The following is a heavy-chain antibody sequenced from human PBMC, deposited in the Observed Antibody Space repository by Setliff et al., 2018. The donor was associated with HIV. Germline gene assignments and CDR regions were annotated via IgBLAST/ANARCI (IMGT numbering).Heavy chain of an antibody. CDR1: GFIFSTNW. D-gene: IGHD4-17*01. CDR2: INQDGSDK. V-gene: IGHV3-7*03. Sequence: GGSLRLSCAASGFIFSTNWMSWVRQAPGKGPEWVANINQDGSDKYYVPSVKGRFTISRDNAKNSLYLQMNSLRAEDTAVYYCAKDGYSDYLNSYFDYWGQGTLVTVSS. J-gene: IGHJ4*02. CDR3: AKDGYSDYLNSYFDY.